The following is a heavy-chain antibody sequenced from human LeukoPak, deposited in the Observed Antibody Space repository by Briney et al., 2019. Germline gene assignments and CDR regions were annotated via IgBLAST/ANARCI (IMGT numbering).Heavy chain of an antibody. CDR3: ARDLGYCTGGTCYPNWFDP. D-gene: IGHD2-15*01. J-gene: IGHJ5*02. V-gene: IGHV1-3*01. CDR1: GYTFTSYA. Sequence: ASVKVSCKASGYTFTSYAMRWVRQAPGQRLEWMGWLNAGNDNTKYSQKFQGRVTITRDTSASTAYMELSSLRSEDTAVYYCARDLGYCTGGTCYPNWFDPWGQGTLVTVSS. CDR2: LNAGNDNT.